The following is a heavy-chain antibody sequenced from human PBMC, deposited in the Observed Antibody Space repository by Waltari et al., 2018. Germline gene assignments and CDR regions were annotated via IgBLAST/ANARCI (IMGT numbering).Heavy chain of an antibody. CDR1: GYPISSDFY. J-gene: IGHJ5*02. CDR2: VYHREST. V-gene: IGHV4-38-2*02. D-gene: IGHD5-18*01. Sequence: QVQLQESGPGLVKPSGTLSLTCSVSGYPISSDFYWGWIRQLPGKGLEWIATVYHRESTYYNPSLMSRLTLSVDTSNNQFSLNLRSVTAADTAVYYCAGLRGFNYAFEPWGRGALVTVSS. CDR3: AGLRGFNYAFEP.